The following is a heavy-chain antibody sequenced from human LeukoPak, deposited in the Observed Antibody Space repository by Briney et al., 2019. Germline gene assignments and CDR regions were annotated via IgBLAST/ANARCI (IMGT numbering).Heavy chain of an antibody. D-gene: IGHD3-10*02. J-gene: IGHJ6*04. CDR2: ISSSGSTI. CDR1: GFTFSSYW. CDR3: AELGITMIGGV. V-gene: IGHV3-48*04. Sequence: GGSLRLSCAASGFTFSSYWMNWVRQAPGKGLEWVSYISSSGSTIYYADSVKGRFTISRDNAKNSLYLQMNSLKAEDTAVYYCAELGITMIGGVWGKGTTVTISS.